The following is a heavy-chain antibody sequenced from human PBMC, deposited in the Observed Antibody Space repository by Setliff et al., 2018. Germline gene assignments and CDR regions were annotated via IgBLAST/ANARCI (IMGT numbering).Heavy chain of an antibody. D-gene: IGHD1-1*01. V-gene: IGHV4-39*01. J-gene: IGHJ4*02. CDR1: GGSISSSSYY. CDR2: IYYSGST. CDR3: ARLSQGDGYNYRYYFDY. Sequence: ETLSLTCPVSGGSISSSSYYWGWIRQPPGKGLEWIGSIYYSGSTYYNPSLKSRVTISVDTSKNQFSLKLSSVTAADTAVYYCARLSQGDGYNYRYYFDYWGQGTLVTVSS.